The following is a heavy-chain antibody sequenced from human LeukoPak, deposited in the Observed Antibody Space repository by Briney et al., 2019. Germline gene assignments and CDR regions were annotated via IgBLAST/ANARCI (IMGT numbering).Heavy chain of an antibody. V-gene: IGHV1-18*01. Sequence: GASVKVSCKASGYTFTSYGISWVRQAPGQGLEWMGWISAYNGNTSYAQKLQGRVTMTTDTSTSTAYMELRSLRSDDTAVYYCARITIFGVVITQPLDYWGQGTLVTVSS. CDR3: ARITIFGVVITQPLDY. CDR2: ISAYNGNT. D-gene: IGHD3-3*01. CDR1: GYTFTSYG. J-gene: IGHJ4*02.